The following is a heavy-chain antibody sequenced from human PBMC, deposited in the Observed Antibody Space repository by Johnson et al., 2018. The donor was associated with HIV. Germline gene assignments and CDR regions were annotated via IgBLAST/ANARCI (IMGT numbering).Heavy chain of an antibody. CDR3: ARAVTPFGDWEAFDI. CDR1: GFTFINAW. V-gene: IGHV3-66*02. J-gene: IGHJ3*02. D-gene: IGHD3-10*01. Sequence: VQLVESGGTLVKPGGSLSLSCAASGFTFINAWMTWVRQSPGKGLEWVSVIFSVGDVYYADSVKGRFTISRDNSKNMVYLQMNSLRAEDTAVYYCARAVTPFGDWEAFDIWGQGTMVTVSS. CDR2: IFSVGDV.